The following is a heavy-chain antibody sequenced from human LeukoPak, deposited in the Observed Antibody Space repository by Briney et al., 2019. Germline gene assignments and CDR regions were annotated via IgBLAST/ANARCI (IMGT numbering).Heavy chain of an antibody. CDR1: GLTFSSNY. J-gene: IGHJ4*02. V-gene: IGHV3-53*01. Sequence: GGSLRLSCAASGLTFSSNYMSWVRQSPGKGLEWVSVVYSGGSTYYADSVKGRFTISRDNSKNTLYLQMNSLRAEDTAVYYCATTYCSSASCYPYYFDYWGQGTLVTVSS. CDR2: VYSGGST. CDR3: ATTYCSSASCYPYYFDY. D-gene: IGHD2-2*01.